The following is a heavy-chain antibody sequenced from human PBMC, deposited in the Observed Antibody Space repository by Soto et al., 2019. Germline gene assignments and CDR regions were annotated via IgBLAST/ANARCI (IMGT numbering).Heavy chain of an antibody. CDR1: EFTFSDYG. V-gene: IGHV3-33*01. J-gene: IGHJ4*02. CDR3: AREGSVAGTSLIDY. Sequence: GGSLRLSCAASEFTFSDYGMHWVRQAPGKGLEWVAVIWHDGSEKYYADSVKGRFSISRDNSKNTLYLQMNSLSGDDTAVYYCAREGSVAGTSLIDYWGRGALVTVAS. CDR2: IWHDGSEK. D-gene: IGHD6-19*01.